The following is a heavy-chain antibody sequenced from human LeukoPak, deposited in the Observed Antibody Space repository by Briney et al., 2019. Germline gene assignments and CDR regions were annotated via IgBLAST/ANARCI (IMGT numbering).Heavy chain of an antibody. CDR3: ATAISEFDAFDI. Sequence: SETLSLTCTVSGGSISSYYWSWIRQPPGKGLEWIGYIYYSGSTNYNPSLKSRVTISVDTSKNQFSLKLSSVTAADTAVYYCATAISEFDAFDIWGQGAMVTVSS. V-gene: IGHV4-59*01. J-gene: IGHJ3*02. D-gene: IGHD2-2*01. CDR2: IYYSGST. CDR1: GGSISSYY.